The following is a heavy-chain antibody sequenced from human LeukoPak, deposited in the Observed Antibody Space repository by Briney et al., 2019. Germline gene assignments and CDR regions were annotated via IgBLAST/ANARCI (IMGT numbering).Heavy chain of an antibody. D-gene: IGHD3-22*01. Sequence: GASVKVSCKPSGYTFTSYDINGGRQSTGQRLEWLGWMNPNSGNTGYAHKYQGRVTMTRNTSISPASMELSNLRSEDTAVYYCARGREDYYDSSGHGIIDYWGQGTLVTVSS. V-gene: IGHV1-8*01. CDR3: ARGREDYYDSSGHGIIDY. CDR1: GYTFTSYD. J-gene: IGHJ4*02. CDR2: MNPNSGNT.